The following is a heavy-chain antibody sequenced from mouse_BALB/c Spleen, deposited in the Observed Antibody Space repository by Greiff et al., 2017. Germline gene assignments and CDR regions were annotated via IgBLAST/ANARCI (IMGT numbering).Heavy chain of an antibody. Sequence: VQLKESGGDLVKPGGSLKLSCAASGFTFSSYGMSWVRQTPDKRLEWVATISSGGSYTYYPDSVKGRFTISRDNAKNTLYLQMSSLKSEDTAMYYCARGDGNYFYAMDYWGQGTSVTVSS. CDR1: GFTFSSYG. CDR3: ARGDGNYFYAMDY. V-gene: IGHV5-6*01. J-gene: IGHJ4*01. D-gene: IGHD2-1*01. CDR2: ISSGGSYT.